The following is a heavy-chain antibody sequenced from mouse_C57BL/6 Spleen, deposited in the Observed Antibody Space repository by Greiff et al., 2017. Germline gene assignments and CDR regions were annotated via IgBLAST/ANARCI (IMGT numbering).Heavy chain of an antibody. CDR3: ARLGYDYDVLAY. J-gene: IGHJ3*01. V-gene: IGHV1-26*01. Sequence: VQLQQSGPELVKPGASVKISCKASGYTFTDYYMNWVKQSPGKSLEWIGDINPNNGGTSYNQKFKGKATLTVDKSSSTAYMELRSLTSEDSAVYYGARLGYDYDVLAYWGQGTLVTVSA. CDR2: INPNNGGT. D-gene: IGHD2-4*01. CDR1: GYTFTDYY.